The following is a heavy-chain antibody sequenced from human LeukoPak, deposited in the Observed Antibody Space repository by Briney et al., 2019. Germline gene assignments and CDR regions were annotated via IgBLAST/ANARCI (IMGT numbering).Heavy chain of an antibody. CDR3: TRGGWFGELGDFDY. Sequence: LSLTCTVSGDSITSYYWSWIRQAPGKGLEWVGFIRSKAYGGTTEYAASVKGRFTISRDDSKSIAYLQMNSLKTEDTAVYYCTRGGWFGELGDFDYWGQGTLVTVSS. D-gene: IGHD3-10*01. CDR2: IRSKAYGGTT. J-gene: IGHJ4*02. CDR1: GDSITSYY. V-gene: IGHV3-49*03.